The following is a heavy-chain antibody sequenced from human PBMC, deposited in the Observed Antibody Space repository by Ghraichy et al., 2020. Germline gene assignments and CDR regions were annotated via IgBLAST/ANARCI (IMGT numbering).Heavy chain of an antibody. CDR2: IYYSGST. J-gene: IGHJ5*02. CDR1: GGSISSSSYY. V-gene: IGHV4-39*07. CDR3: ARGIFYGSGASLNAFDP. D-gene: IGHD3-10*01. Sequence: SENLSLTCTVSGGSISSSSYYWGWIRQPPGKGLEWIGSIYYSGSTYYNPSLKSRVTISVDTSKNQFSLKLSSVTAADTAVYYCARGIFYGSGASLNAFDPWGQGTLVTVSS.